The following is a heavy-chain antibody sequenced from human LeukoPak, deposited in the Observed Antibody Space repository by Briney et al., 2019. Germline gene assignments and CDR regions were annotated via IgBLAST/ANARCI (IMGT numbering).Heavy chain of an antibody. CDR1: GFTVSSND. J-gene: IGHJ6*04. CDR3: AELGITMIGGV. Sequence: GGSLRLSCAASGFTVSSNDMSWVRHAPGQGLECISVIYSGGSTDYADSVKGRLTHPRDNAKNSLYLQMNSLRAEDTAVYYCAELGITMIGGVWGKGTTVTISS. D-gene: IGHD3-10*02. V-gene: IGHV3-53*01. CDR2: IYSGGST.